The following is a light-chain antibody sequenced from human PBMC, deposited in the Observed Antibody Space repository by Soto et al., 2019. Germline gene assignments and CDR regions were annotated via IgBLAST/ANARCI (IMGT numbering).Light chain of an antibody. Sequence: EIVLTQSPGTLSVSPGERTNLSCRASQSVSSKLAWYQQKPGQAPRLLFYGASTGATGIPARFSGSGSETEFTLSISSLHSEDFAVYYCHQYYNWRGPFGQGSEV. CDR3: HQYYNWRGP. J-gene: IGKJ1*01. CDR1: QSVSSK. V-gene: IGKV3-15*01. CDR2: GAS.